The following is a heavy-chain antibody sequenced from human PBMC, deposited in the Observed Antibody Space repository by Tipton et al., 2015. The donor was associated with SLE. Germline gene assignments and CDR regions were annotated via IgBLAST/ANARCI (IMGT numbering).Heavy chain of an antibody. V-gene: IGHV3-66*01. Sequence: GSLRLSCTASGFDFRPYWMTWVRQAPGKGLEWVSVIYSGGSTYYADSVKGRFTISRDNSKNTLYLQMNSLRAEDTAVYYCAKELIAGSILTGLDYWGQGTLVTVSS. CDR3: AKELIAGSILTGLDY. D-gene: IGHD7-27*01. CDR1: GFDFRPYW. CDR2: IYSGGST. J-gene: IGHJ4*02.